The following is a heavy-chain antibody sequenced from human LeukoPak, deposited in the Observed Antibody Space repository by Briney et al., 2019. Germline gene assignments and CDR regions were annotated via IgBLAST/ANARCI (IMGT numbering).Heavy chain of an antibody. Sequence: SETLSLTCTVSGGSISSHYWSWIRQPPGKGLEWLGYIYYSGRTNFNPSLKSRVTISVDTTKNQSSLKLSSVTAADTAVYYCARLFWSGYSNWSDPWGQGTLVTVSS. D-gene: IGHD3-3*01. CDR1: GGSISSHY. J-gene: IGHJ5*02. V-gene: IGHV4-59*11. CDR3: ARLFWSGYSNWSDP. CDR2: IYYSGRT.